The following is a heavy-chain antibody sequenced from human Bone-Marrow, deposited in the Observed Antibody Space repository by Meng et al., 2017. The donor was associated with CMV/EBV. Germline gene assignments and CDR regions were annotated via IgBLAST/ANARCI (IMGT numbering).Heavy chain of an antibody. V-gene: IGHV3-7*01. J-gene: IGHJ4*02. Sequence: LSLTCAASGFTFSSYWLSLVRQAPGKGLEWVANIRQDGGEPYYVDSVKGRFTISRDSARDSLFLQMNSLRAEDTAVYYCSRVLGYKDPFDYWGQGTMVTVSS. CDR3: SRVLGYKDPFDY. CDR1: GFTFSSYW. CDR2: IRQDGGEP. D-gene: IGHD5-18*01.